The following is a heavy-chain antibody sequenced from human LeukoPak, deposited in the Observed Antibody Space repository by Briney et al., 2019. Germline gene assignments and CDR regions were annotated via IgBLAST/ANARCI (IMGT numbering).Heavy chain of an antibody. Sequence: ETLSLTCAVYGGSFSGYYWSWIRQAPGKGLEWVGRIKSKTDGGTTDYAAPVKGRFTISRDDSKNTLYLQMNSLKTEDTAVYYCYVRFDYWGQGTLVTVSS. J-gene: IGHJ4*02. D-gene: IGHD3-16*01. CDR3: YVRFDY. CDR1: GGSFSGYY. V-gene: IGHV3-15*01. CDR2: IKSKTDGGTT.